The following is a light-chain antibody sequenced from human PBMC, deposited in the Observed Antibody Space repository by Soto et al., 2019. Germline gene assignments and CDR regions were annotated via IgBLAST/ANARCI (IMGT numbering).Light chain of an antibody. CDR2: GAS. Sequence: EIVMTQSPATLSVSPGERATLSCRASQSVSSNLAWYQQKPGQAPSLLIYGASTRATGIPARFSGSGSGTELTRTISSLQYEDFAVYYCQQYNYWPPWTFGQGTKVEIK. J-gene: IGKJ1*01. V-gene: IGKV3-15*01. CDR3: QQYNYWPPWT. CDR1: QSVSSN.